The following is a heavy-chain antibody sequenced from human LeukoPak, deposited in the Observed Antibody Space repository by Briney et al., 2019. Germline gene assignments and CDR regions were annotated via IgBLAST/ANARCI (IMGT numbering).Heavy chain of an antibody. Sequence: SVKVSCKASGGTFSSYAISWVRQAPGQGLEWMGGIIPIFGTANYAQKFQGRVTITADESTSTAYMELSSLRSEDTAVYYCARDQLEYSSSAGDDAFDIWGQGTMVTVSS. CDR2: IIPIFGTA. CDR3: ARDQLEYSSSAGDDAFDI. V-gene: IGHV1-69*01. CDR1: GGTFSSYA. D-gene: IGHD6-6*01. J-gene: IGHJ3*02.